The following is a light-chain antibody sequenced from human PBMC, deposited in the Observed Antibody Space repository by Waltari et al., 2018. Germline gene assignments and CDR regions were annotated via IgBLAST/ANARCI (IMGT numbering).Light chain of an antibody. V-gene: IGKV3-20*01. CDR1: RGLCGKC. CDR3: QQYGDSRPYT. Sequence: SRGLCGKCVAWYQQKPGQVPRRLCEGAVGRTTGIPDRFRGSGSGTDFTRTIDSLDPEDSAVYYCQQYGDSRPYTFGQGTKVEVK. J-gene: IGKJ2*01. CDR2: GAV.